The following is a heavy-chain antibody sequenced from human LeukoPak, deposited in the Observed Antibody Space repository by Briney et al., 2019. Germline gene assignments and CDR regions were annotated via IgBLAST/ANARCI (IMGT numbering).Heavy chain of an antibody. D-gene: IGHD4-17*01. J-gene: IGHJ4*02. Sequence: ASVKVSCKASGYTFTSYGISWVRQAPGQGLEWMGWISAYNGNTNYAQKLQGRVTMTTDTPTSTAYMELRSLRSDDTAVYYCARDREDGDYVGYYFDYWGQGTLVTVSS. V-gene: IGHV1-18*01. CDR3: ARDREDGDYVGYYFDY. CDR1: GYTFTSYG. CDR2: ISAYNGNT.